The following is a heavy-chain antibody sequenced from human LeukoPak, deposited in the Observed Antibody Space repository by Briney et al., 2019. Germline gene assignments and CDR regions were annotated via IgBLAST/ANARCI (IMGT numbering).Heavy chain of an antibody. CDR1: GGSISSSSFY. Sequence: SETLSLTCTVSGGSISSSSFYWGWIRQPPGKGLEWIGIIYYSVSTYYNPSLKSRVTISVDTSKNQFSLKLSSVTAADTAVYYCARNIAVAGTGSWGQGTLVTVSS. CDR3: ARNIAVAGTGS. CDR2: IYYSVST. D-gene: IGHD6-19*01. J-gene: IGHJ4*02. V-gene: IGHV4-39*01.